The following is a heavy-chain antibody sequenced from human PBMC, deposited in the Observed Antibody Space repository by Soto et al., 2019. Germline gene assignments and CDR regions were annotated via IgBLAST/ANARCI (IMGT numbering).Heavy chain of an antibody. CDR1: GYTFTRYG. J-gene: IGHJ4*02. CDR3: ATDRYGNYRDF. V-gene: IGHV1-18*01. CDR2: ISTHNGNT. D-gene: IGHD1-1*01. Sequence: ASVKVSCKASGYTFTRYGITWVRQAPGKGIEGMGWISTHNGNTNYAQKFQGRVTMTTHTSTNTAYMELRSLRSDATSVYYCATDRYGNYRDFCGQGTQVTVSS.